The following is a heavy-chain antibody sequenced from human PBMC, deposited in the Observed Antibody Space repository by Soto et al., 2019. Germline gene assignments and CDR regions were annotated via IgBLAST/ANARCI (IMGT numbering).Heavy chain of an antibody. CDR3: AGRCSSSTSPYYYYAMDV. J-gene: IGHJ6*02. CDR1: GGSFSGYY. D-gene: IGHD6-6*01. V-gene: IGHV4-34*01. Sequence: SETLSLTCGVYGGSFSGYYWSWIRQPPGKGLEWIGEINHSGSTNYNPSLESRVTMSVDTSKKQFSLKLTSVTAADTAVYYCAGRCSSSTSPYYYYAMDVWGQGTTVTVSS. CDR2: INHSGST.